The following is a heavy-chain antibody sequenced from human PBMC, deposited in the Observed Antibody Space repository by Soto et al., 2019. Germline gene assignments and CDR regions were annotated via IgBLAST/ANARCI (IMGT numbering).Heavy chain of an antibody. D-gene: IGHD3-22*01. V-gene: IGHV4-31*03. CDR2: IYYSGST. J-gene: IGHJ3*02. CDR1: GGSISSGGYY. CDR3: ARGHYSSGYAFDI. Sequence: QVQLQESGPGLVKPSQTLSLTCTVSGGSISSGGYYWSWIRQHPGKGLEWIGYIYYSGSTYYNPSLKSRFTRSVDTSKNQFSLKLRSVTAADTAVYYCARGHYSSGYAFDIWGQGTMVTVSS.